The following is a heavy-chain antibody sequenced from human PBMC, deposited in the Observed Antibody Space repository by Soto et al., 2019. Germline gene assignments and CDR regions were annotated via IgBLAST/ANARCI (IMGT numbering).Heavy chain of an antibody. Sequence: QVQLQESSPGLVKPSETLSLTCTVSGGSISNHYWSWIRQPPGKGLEWIGYIYYNGNTNYNPSLKRRLTMSVDTSKNQISLKLSSVTAADTAVYYCTRANWYSEYWGQGTLVTVSS. CDR1: GGSISNHY. J-gene: IGHJ4*02. V-gene: IGHV4-59*11. CDR2: IYYNGNT. CDR3: TRANWYSEY. D-gene: IGHD7-27*01.